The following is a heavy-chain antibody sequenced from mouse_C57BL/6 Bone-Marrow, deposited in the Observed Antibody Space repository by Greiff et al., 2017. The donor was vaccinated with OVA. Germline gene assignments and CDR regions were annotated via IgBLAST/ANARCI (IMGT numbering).Heavy chain of an antibody. CDR2: IHPNSGST. J-gene: IGHJ1*03. CDR1: GYTFTSYW. CDR3: ARTPYWYFDV. Sequence: QVQLQQSGAELVKPGASVKLSCKASGYTFTSYWMHWVKQRPGQGLEWIGMIHPNSGSTNYNEKFKSKATLTADKSSSTAYMQLSSLTSEYSAVYYCARTPYWYFDVWGTGTTVTVSS. V-gene: IGHV1-64*01.